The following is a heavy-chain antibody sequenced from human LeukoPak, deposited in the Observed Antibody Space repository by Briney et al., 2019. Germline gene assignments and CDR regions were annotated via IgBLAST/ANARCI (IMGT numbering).Heavy chain of an antibody. V-gene: IGHV3-53*04. D-gene: IGHD6-13*01. J-gene: IGHJ4*02. CDR2: IYSGGST. CDR3: ARTSSSLVSY. Sequence: GGSLRLSCAASGFTVSSNYMSWVRQAQGKGLEWVSVIYSGGSTYYADSVKGRFTISRHNSKNTLYLQMNSLRAEDAAVYYCARTSSSLVSYWGQGTLVTVSS. CDR1: GFTVSSNY.